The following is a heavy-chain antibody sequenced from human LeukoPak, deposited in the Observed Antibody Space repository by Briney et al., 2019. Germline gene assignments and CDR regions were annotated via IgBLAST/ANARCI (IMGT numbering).Heavy chain of an antibody. CDR1: GFTFSSYW. J-gene: IGHJ4*02. CDR3: ASYCSSTSCSPPYVDY. CDR2: INSDGSST. V-gene: IGHV3-74*01. D-gene: IGHD2-2*01. Sequence: PGGSLRLSCAASGFTFSSYWMHWVRQAPGKGLVWVSRINSDGSSTSYADSVKGRFTISRDNAKNTPYLQMNSLRAEDTAVYYCASYCSSTSCSPPYVDYWGQGTLVTVSS.